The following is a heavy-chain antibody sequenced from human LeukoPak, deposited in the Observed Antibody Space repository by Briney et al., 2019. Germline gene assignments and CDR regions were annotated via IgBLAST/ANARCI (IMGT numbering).Heavy chain of an antibody. CDR1: GFTFSNFG. CDR3: ARDFSERYSLDY. D-gene: IGHD5-24*01. V-gene: IGHV3-30*03. CDR2: ISYDGNNK. J-gene: IGHJ4*02. Sequence: GRSLRLSCAASGFTFSNFGMHWVRQAPGKGLEWVAVISYDGNNKYYTDSVKGRFTISRDNSKNTLYLQMNSLRAEDTAVYYCARDFSERYSLDYWGQGTLVTVSS.